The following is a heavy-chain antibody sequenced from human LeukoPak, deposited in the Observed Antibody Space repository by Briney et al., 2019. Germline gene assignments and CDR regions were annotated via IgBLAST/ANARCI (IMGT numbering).Heavy chain of an antibody. CDR1: GFTVSSNY. D-gene: IGHD2-15*01. CDR3: AREDCSGGSCYSDY. CDR2: IYSGGST. J-gene: IGHJ4*02. V-gene: IGHV3-66*01. Sequence: GGSLRLSCAASGFTVSSNYMSWVRQAPGKGLEWVSVIYSGGSTYYADYVKGRFTISRDNSKNTLYLQMNSLRAEDTAVYYCAREDCSGGSCYSDYWGQGTLVTVSS.